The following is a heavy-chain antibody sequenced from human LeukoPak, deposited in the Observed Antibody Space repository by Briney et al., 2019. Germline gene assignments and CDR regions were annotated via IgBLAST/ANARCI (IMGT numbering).Heavy chain of an antibody. CDR2: IIPIFGTA. V-gene: IGHV1-69*13. Sequence: ASVKVSCKASGGTFSAYVISWVRQAPGQGLEWMGGIIPIFGTANYAQKFQGRVTITADEFTTTAYMELSSLRSEDTAVYYCARGLTTDYGDYSYFDYWGQGTLVTVSS. J-gene: IGHJ4*02. CDR1: GGTFSAYV. CDR3: ARGLTTDYGDYSYFDY. D-gene: IGHD4-17*01.